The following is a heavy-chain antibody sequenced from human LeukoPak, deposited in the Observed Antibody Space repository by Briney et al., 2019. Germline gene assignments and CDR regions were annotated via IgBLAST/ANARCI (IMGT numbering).Heavy chain of an antibody. V-gene: IGHV4-39*07. CDR2: IYYSGST. J-gene: IGHJ3*02. CDR1: GGSISSSSYY. CDR3: ARDSPPGFDI. Sequence: SETLSLTCTVSGGSISSSSYYWGWIRQPPGKGLEWIGSIYYSGSTYYNPSLKSRVTISVDTSKNQFSLKLSSVTAADTAVYYCARDSPPGFDIWGQGTMVTVSS.